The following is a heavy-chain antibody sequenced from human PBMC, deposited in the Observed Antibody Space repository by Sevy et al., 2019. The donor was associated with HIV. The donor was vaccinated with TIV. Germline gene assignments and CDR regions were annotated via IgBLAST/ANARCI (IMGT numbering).Heavy chain of an antibody. CDR3: ASERSCGGDCYYFDN. V-gene: IGHV3-20*04. J-gene: IGHJ4*02. CDR2: INWDGGST. CDR1: GFTFDDYG. Sequence: GGSLRLSCAASGFTFDDYGMGWVRQAPGKGLEWVSGINWDGGSTGYADSVKGRFIISRDNARNSLYLQMNRLRGEDTAFYYCASERSCGGDCYYFDNWGQGTLVTVSS. D-gene: IGHD2-21*02.